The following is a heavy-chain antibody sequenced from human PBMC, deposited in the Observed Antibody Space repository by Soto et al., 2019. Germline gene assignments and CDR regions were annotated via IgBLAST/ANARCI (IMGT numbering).Heavy chain of an antibody. V-gene: IGHV1-69*13. Sequence: SVKVSCKASGGTFSSYALSWVRQAPGQGLEWMGGIIPIFGTANYAQKFQGRVTITADESTSTAYMELSSLRSEDTAVYYCARSIVVVTALDYWGQGTLVTVSS. CDR3: ARSIVVVTALDY. CDR1: GGTFSSYA. CDR2: IIPIFGTA. J-gene: IGHJ4*02. D-gene: IGHD2-21*02.